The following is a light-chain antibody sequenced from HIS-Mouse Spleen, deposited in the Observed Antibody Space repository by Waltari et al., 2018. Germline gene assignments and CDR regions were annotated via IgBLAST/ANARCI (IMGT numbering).Light chain of an antibody. CDR2: DAS. V-gene: IGKV3D-11*02. CDR1: QSVSSY. CDR3: QQRSNWHPLT. Sequence: EIVFTQSPATLSLSPGERATLSCRASQSVSSYLAWYQQKPGQAPRLLIYDASNRATGIPARFSGSGPGTDFTLTISSLEPEDFAVYYCQQRSNWHPLTFGGGTKVEIK. J-gene: IGKJ4*01.